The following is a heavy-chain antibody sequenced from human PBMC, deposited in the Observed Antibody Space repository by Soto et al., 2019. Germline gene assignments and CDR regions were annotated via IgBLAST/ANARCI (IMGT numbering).Heavy chain of an antibody. J-gene: IGHJ4*01. CDR1: CYTFTTYG. Sequence: GXSVKVSCKASCYTFTTYGITWVRQAPVQGLEWMGWISAYSGNTNYAQKLQGRLTVTTDTSTNTAYMDLRSLRSDDTAVYYCARVVKAGDYGDYGRYYFDYWGHGTLVTVSS. V-gene: IGHV1-18*04. D-gene: IGHD4-17*01. CDR3: ARVVKAGDYGDYGRYYFDY. CDR2: ISAYSGNT.